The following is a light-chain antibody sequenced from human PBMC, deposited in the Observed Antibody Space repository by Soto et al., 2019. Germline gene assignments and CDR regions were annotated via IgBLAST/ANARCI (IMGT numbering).Light chain of an antibody. V-gene: IGLV1-40*01. Sequence: QSVLTQPPSVSGAPGQRVTIPCTGSSSNIGAGYDVHWYQQLPGTVPKLLIYGNSNRPSGVPDRSSGSKSGTSASLAITGLQAEDDADYYCQSYLSILGNGFGTGTKLTVL. J-gene: IGLJ1*01. CDR2: GNS. CDR1: SSNIGAGYD. CDR3: QSYLSILGNG.